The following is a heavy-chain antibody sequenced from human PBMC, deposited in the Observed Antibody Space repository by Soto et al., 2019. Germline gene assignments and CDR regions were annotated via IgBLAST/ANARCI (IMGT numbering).Heavy chain of an antibody. CDR1: RYIFTNYG. V-gene: IGHV1-18*01. Sequence: ASVKVSCKAVRYIFTNYGVSWVRQAPGQGLEWMGWITTYNGNTEYAQKIQGRVTMTTDASTSTAYMELGSLRSDDTAIYYCARALTGYGMDVWGQGTTVTVSS. J-gene: IGHJ6*02. CDR3: ARALTGYGMDV. CDR2: ITTYNGNT.